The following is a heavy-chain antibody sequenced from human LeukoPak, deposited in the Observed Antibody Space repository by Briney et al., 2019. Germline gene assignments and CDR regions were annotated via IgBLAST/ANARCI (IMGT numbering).Heavy chain of an antibody. Sequence: ASVKVSCKASGYTFTSYGISWVRQAPGQGLEWMGWVSAYNGNTNYAQKLQGRVTMTIDTSTSTAYMELRSLRSDDTAVYYCARAVVVTAIHDYWGQGTLVTVSS. J-gene: IGHJ4*02. D-gene: IGHD2-21*02. CDR2: VSAYNGNT. V-gene: IGHV1-18*01. CDR1: GYTFTSYG. CDR3: ARAVVVTAIHDY.